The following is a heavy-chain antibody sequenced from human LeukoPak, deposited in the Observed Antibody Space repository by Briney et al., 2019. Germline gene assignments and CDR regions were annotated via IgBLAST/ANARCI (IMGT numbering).Heavy chain of an antibody. J-gene: IGHJ4*02. Sequence: GGSLRLSCAASGFTFSSYAMNWVRQAPGKGLEWVSVISGSGGSTNYADSVKGRFTISRDNSKNTLYLQMNSLRAEDTAGYYCAKGGSAWEHQGDYWGQGTLVTVSS. CDR1: GFTFSSYA. CDR2: ISGSGGST. CDR3: AKGGSAWEHQGDY. D-gene: IGHD1-26*01. V-gene: IGHV3-23*01.